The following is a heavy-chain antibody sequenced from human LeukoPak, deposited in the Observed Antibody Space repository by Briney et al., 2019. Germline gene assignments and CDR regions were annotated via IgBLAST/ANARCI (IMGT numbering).Heavy chain of an antibody. J-gene: IGHJ3*02. CDR3: ARDSSSSWYRDTDAFDI. Sequence: ASVKVSCKASGYTFTGYYMHWVRQAPGQGLEWMGWINPNSGGTNYAQKFQGRVTMTRDTSISTAYMELRSLRSDDTAVYYCARDSSSSWYRDTDAFDIWGQGTMVTVSS. V-gene: IGHV1-2*02. CDR2: INPNSGGT. CDR1: GYTFTGYY. D-gene: IGHD6-13*01.